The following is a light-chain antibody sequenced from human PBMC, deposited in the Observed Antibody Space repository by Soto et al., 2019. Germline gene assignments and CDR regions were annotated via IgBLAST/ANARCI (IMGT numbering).Light chain of an antibody. CDR3: QHYGSPPPP. CDR2: AAS. CDR1: PSVVSSY. Sequence: EVVLTQSPGTLSWSPGDRATLSCRASPSVVSSYLGWFQQRPGQAPRLLISAASSRAPGIPDRFSGSGSGADFTLTITRLEPEDFAIYYCQHYGSPPPPFGQGTKVEI. V-gene: IGKV3-20*01. J-gene: IGKJ1*01.